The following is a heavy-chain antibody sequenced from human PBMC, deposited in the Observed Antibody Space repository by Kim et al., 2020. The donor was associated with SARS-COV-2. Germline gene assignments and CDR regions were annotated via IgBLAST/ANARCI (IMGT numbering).Heavy chain of an antibody. CDR1: GYSFTSYW. V-gene: IGHV5-51*01. CDR2: IYPVDSDP. Sequence: GESLKISCKGSGYSFTSYWIGWVRQMPGKGLEWMGIIYPVDSDPRYSPSFQAKVPISADKSISTAYLQWSSLKASDTAMYYCARHGSSAYCGGDCYPSSYYYGMDVWGQGTTVTVSS. D-gene: IGHD2-21*02. J-gene: IGHJ6*02. CDR3: ARHGSSAYCGGDCYPSSYYYGMDV.